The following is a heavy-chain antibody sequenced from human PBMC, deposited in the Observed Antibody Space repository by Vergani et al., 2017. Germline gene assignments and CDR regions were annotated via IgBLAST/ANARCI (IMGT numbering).Heavy chain of an antibody. CDR1: GGTFSSYT. CDR2: IIPILGIA. CDR3: ARDTFPDYGMDV. J-gene: IGHJ6*02. V-gene: IGHV1-69*08. Sequence: QVQLVQSGAEVKKPGSSVKVSCKASGGTFSSYTISWVRQAPGQGLEWMGRIIPILGIANYAQKFQGRVTITADKSTSTAYMELSSLRSEDTAVYYCARDTFPDYGMDVWGQGTTVTVSS. D-gene: IGHD3-16*01.